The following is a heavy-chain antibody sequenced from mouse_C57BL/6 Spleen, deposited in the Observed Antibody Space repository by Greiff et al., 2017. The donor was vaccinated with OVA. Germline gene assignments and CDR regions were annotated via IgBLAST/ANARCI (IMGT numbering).Heavy chain of an antibody. J-gene: IGHJ2*01. V-gene: IGHV1-18*01. CDR2: INPNNGGT. CDR3: ARRYYGSRYDFDY. D-gene: IGHD1-1*01. Sequence: SGPELVKPGASVKIPCKASGYTFTDYNMDWVKQSHGKSLEWIGDINPNNGGTIYNQKFKGKATLTVDKSSSTAYMELRSLTSEDTAVYYCARRYYGSRYDFDYWGQGTTLTVSS. CDR1: GYTFTDYN.